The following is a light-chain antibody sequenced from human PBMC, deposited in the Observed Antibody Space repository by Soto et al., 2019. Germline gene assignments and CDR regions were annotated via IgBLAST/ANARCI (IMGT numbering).Light chain of an antibody. V-gene: IGLV2-14*03. Sequence: TQPASVSGSPGQSITISCTGTSSDVGAYIFVSWYQQHPGKAPKLMIYDIINRPSGVSNRFSGSKSGNTASLTISGLQAEDEADYYCVSFTTSRSYVFGTGTKVTV. CDR2: DII. J-gene: IGLJ1*01. CDR3: VSFTTSRSYV. CDR1: SSDVGAYIF.